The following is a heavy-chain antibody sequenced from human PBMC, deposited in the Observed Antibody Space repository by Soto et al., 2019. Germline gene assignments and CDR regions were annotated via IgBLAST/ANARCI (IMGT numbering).Heavy chain of an antibody. V-gene: IGHV3-7*01. CDR3: VRDGYYYDSSGLDY. CDR1: GFTFSSYW. CDR2: IKQDGSEK. D-gene: IGHD3-22*01. J-gene: IGHJ4*02. Sequence: EVQLVESGGGLVQPGGSLRLSCAASGFTFSSYWMSWVRQAPGKGLEWVANIKQDGSEKYYVDSVKGRFTISRDNAKNSLYLQMNSLRAEDTAVYYCVRDGYYYDSSGLDYWGQGTLVTVSS.